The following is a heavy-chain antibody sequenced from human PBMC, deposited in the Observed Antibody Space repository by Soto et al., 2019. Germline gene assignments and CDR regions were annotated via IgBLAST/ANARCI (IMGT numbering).Heavy chain of an antibody. J-gene: IGHJ1*01. CDR1: GYSFTGYW. CDR2: IYPGDSDT. D-gene: IGHD6-19*01. CDR3: ASGSSSGWHRPRVGELQH. Sequence: GEALKISCKGSGYSFTGYWIGWVRQMPGKGLEWMGIIYPGDSDTRYSPSFQGQVTISADKSISTAYLQWSSLKASDTAMYYCASGSSSGWHRPRVGELQHWGQGTLVTVSS. V-gene: IGHV5-51*01.